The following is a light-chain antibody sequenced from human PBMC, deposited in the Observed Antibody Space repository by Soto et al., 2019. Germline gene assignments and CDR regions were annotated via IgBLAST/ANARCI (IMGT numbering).Light chain of an antibody. Sequence: EIVVRQSPATLSLSPGERATLSCRASQSVSSYLAWYQQKPGQAPRLLIYDASNRATGIPARFSGSGSGTDFTLTISSLEPEDFAVYYCQQRSNWPWTFGQGTKVDIK. CDR3: QQRSNWPWT. CDR2: DAS. J-gene: IGKJ1*01. CDR1: QSVSSY. V-gene: IGKV3-11*01.